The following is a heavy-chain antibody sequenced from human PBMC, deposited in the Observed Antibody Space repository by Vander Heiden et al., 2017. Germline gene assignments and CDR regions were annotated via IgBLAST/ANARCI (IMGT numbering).Heavy chain of an antibody. Sequence: QVQLVESGGGVVQPGRSLRLSCAASGFTFRSYAMHWVRQAPGKGLEWVAVISYDGSNKYYADSVKGRFTISRDNSKNTLYLQMNSLRAEDTAVYYCAREDSGYVYYFDYWGQGTLVTVSS. D-gene: IGHD5-12*01. J-gene: IGHJ4*02. V-gene: IGHV3-30-3*01. CDR2: ISYDGSNK. CDR3: AREDSGYVYYFDY. CDR1: GFTFRSYA.